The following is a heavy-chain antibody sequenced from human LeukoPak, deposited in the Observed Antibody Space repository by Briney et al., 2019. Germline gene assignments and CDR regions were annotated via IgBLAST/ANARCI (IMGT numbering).Heavy chain of an antibody. D-gene: IGHD6-19*01. V-gene: IGHV4-4*07. CDR2: IYTSGST. CDR3: ARDGAVAGTVDY. CDR1: GVPISSYY. J-gene: IGHJ4*02. Sequence: PSETLSLTCTVSGVPISSYYWSWIRQPAGKGLEWIGRIYTSGSTNYNPSLKSRVTISVDKSKNQFSLKLSSVTAADTAVYYCARDGAVAGTVDYWGQGTLVTVSS.